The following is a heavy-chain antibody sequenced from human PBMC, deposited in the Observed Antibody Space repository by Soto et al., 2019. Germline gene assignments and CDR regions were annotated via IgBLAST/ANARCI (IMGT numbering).Heavy chain of an antibody. CDR2: ISYDGSNK. V-gene: IGHV3-30-3*01. D-gene: IGHD3-22*01. J-gene: IGHJ6*02. CDR3: ARVQPPKYYYDSSGYLGDV. CDR1: GFTFGSYA. Sequence: GGSLRLSCAASGFTFGSYAMHWVRQAPGKGLEWVAVISYDGSNKYYADSVKGRFTISRDNSKNTLYLQMNSLRAEDTAVYYCARVQPPKYYYDSSGYLGDVWGQGTTVTVSS.